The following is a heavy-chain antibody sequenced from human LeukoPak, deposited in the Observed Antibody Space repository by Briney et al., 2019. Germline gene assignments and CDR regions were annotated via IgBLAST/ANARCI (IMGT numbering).Heavy chain of an antibody. J-gene: IGHJ4*02. CDR1: GFTFSTFA. Sequence: GGSLRLSCEASGFTFSTFAMIWVRQPPGKGLEWVSSIFPSGGEIHYADSVRGRFTISRDNSKSTLSLQMNSLRAEDTAIYYCAREPHFSSGSSYSPLDYWGQGTLVTVSS. CDR2: IFPSGGEI. D-gene: IGHD3-10*01. CDR3: AREPHFSSGSSYSPLDY. V-gene: IGHV3-23*01.